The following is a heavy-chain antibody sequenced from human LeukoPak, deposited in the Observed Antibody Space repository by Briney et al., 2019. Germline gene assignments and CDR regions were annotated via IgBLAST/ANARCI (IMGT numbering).Heavy chain of an antibody. J-gene: IGHJ1*01. Sequence: PGGSLRLSCAASGFTFSSYWMSWVRQAPGKGLEWVANIKQDGSEKYYVDSVKGRFTISRDNAKNSLYLQMNSLRAEDTAVYYCASLSSSWTIAEYFQHWGQGTLVTVSS. D-gene: IGHD6-13*01. CDR1: GFTFSSYW. V-gene: IGHV3-7*01. CDR2: IKQDGSEK. CDR3: ASLSSSWTIAEYFQH.